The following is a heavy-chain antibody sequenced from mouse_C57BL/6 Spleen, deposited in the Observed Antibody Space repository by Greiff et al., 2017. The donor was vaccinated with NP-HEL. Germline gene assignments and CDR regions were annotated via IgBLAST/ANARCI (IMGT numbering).Heavy chain of an antibody. V-gene: IGHV1-39*01. D-gene: IGHD2-10*01. Sequence: VQLKQSGPELVKPGASVKISCKASGYSFTDYNMNWVKQSNGKSLEWIGEINPNYGTTSYNQKFKGKATLTVDQSSSTAYMQLNSLTSEDSAVYYCARARSYVGNYWYFDVWGTGTSVTVSS. CDR2: INPNYGTT. J-gene: IGHJ1*03. CDR3: ARARSYVGNYWYFDV. CDR1: GYSFTDYN.